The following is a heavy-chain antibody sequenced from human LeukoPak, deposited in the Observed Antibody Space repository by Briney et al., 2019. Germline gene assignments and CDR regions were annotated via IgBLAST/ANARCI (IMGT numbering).Heavy chain of an antibody. CDR3: ARDSLPPAYCGGDCPMFDY. CDR2: IIPIFGTA. V-gene: IGHV1-69*06. D-gene: IGHD2-21*02. CDR1: GGTFSSYA. Sequence: SVKVSCKASGGTFSSYAISWVRQAPGQGLEWMGGIIPIFGTANYAQKFQGRVTITADKSTSTAYMELSSLRSEDTTVYYCARDSLPPAYCGGDCPMFDYRGQGTLVTVSS. J-gene: IGHJ4*02.